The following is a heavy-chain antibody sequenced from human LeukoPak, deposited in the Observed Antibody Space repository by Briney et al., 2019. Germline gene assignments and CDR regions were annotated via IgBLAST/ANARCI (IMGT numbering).Heavy chain of an antibody. CDR2: ILPIFGTA. CDR1: GGTFSTYA. J-gene: IGHJ4*02. D-gene: IGHD6-19*01. CDR3: ARSFHSSGWYHDY. Sequence: ASVKVCCKASGGTFSTYAISWVRQAPGQGLEWMGGILPIFGTANYAPEFQGRVTITADESTSTAYMELSSLRSEDTAVYYCARSFHSSGWYHDYWGQGTLVTVSS. V-gene: IGHV1-69*13.